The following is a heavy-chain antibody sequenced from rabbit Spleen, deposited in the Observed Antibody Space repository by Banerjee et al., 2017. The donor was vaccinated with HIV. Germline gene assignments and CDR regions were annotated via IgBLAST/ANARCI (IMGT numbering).Heavy chain of an antibody. CDR1: GFSFSDRDV. CDR2: INTATGKA. CDR3: ARGSATMTMVITGYYLSL. V-gene: IGHV1S40*01. J-gene: IGHJ4*01. Sequence: QSLEESGGDLVKPGASLTLTCTASGFSFSDRDVMCWVRQAPGKGLEWIACINTATGKAVYATWAKGRFTISKSSSTTVTLQMTRLTAADTATYFCARGSATMTMVITGYYLSLWGPGTLVT. D-gene: IGHD2-1*01.